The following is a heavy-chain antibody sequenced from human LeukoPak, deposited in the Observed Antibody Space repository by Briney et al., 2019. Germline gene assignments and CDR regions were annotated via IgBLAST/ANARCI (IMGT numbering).Heavy chain of an antibody. Sequence: ASVKVSCKASGYTFTSYGISWVRQAPGQGLEWMGWISAYNGNTNYAQKLQGRVTMTTDTSTSTAYMELRSLRSDDTAVYYCARSLPIAVAGTPWDYWGQGTLVTVSS. CDR1: GYTFTSYG. CDR2: ISAYNGNT. CDR3: ARSLPIAVAGTPWDY. D-gene: IGHD6-19*01. J-gene: IGHJ4*02. V-gene: IGHV1-18*01.